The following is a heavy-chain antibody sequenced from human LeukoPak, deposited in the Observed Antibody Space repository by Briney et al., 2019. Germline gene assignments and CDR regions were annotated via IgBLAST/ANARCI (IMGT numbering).Heavy chain of an antibody. V-gene: IGHV1-69*13. CDR2: IIPILGTA. CDR3: TRPKGDYDILTGTFDY. D-gene: IGHD3-9*01. Sequence: SVKVSCKAPGGTFSSYAISWVRQAPGQGLEWMGGIIPILGTANYAQKFQGRVTITADESTSTVYMELSSVRSEDTAVYYCTRPKGDYDILTGTFDYWGQGTLVTVSS. J-gene: IGHJ4*02. CDR1: GGTFSSYA.